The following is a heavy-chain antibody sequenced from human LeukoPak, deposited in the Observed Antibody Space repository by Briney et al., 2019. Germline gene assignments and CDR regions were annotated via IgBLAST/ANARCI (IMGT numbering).Heavy chain of an antibody. CDR3: ARDAQLSSGWYVIDY. J-gene: IGHJ4*02. Sequence: GGSLRLSCAASGFTFSSYAMHWVRQAPGKGLEWVAVISYDGSNKYYADSVKGRFTISRDNSKNTLYLQMNSLRAEDTAVYYCARDAQLSSGWYVIDYWGQGTLVTVSS. CDR2: ISYDGSNK. CDR1: GFTFSSYA. V-gene: IGHV3-30-3*01. D-gene: IGHD6-19*01.